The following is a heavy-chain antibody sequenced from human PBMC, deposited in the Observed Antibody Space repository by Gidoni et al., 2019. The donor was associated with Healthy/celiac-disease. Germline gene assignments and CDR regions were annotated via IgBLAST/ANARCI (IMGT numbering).Heavy chain of an antibody. J-gene: IGHJ5*02. CDR2: IYTSGST. Sequence: QVQLQESGPGLVKPSETLSLTCTVSGGSISSYYWSWIRQPAGKGLEWIGRIYTSGSTNYNPSLKSRVTMSVDTSKNQFSLKLSSVTAADTAVYYCARDVRATGVEWVNWFDPWGQGTLVTVSS. V-gene: IGHV4-4*07. CDR3: ARDVRATGVEWVNWFDP. D-gene: IGHD1-26*01. CDR1: GGSISSYY.